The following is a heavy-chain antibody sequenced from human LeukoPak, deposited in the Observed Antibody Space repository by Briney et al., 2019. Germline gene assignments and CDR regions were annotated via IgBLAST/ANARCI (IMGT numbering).Heavy chain of an antibody. CDR1: GYTFTGYY. CDR2: INLNTGAT. D-gene: IGHD6-19*01. J-gene: IGHJ4*02. V-gene: IGHV1-2*02. CDR3: ARDRVGSGWPRPFYFEF. Sequence: GASVKVSCKPSGYTFTGYYLHWVRQAHGQALEWMGWINLNTGATIYAQKFQDRVTMSRDTSISTAYMDLSRLRSDDTAVYYCARDRVGSGWPRPFYFEFWGQGTLVAVSS.